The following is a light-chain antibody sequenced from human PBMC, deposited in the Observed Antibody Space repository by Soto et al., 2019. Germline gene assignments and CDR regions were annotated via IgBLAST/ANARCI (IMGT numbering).Light chain of an antibody. V-gene: IGLV2-23*01. Sequence: QSALTQPASVSGSPGQSITISCTGTSGFVGSFSLVSWYQQYPGKAPKVMIYEGHRRPSGVPDRFSGSNSVNSASLTISGLQADDEADYYCCLYIGTTTYVFGTGTKLTVL. J-gene: IGLJ1*01. CDR1: SGFVGSFSL. CDR3: CLYIGTTTYV. CDR2: EGH.